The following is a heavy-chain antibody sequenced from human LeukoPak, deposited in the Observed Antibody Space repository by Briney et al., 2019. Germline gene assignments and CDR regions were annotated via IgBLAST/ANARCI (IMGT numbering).Heavy chain of an antibody. CDR2: ISGSGGST. Sequence: PGGSLRLSCAASGFTFSSYAMSWVRQAPGKGLEWVSVISGSGGSTYYADSVKGRFTISRDNSKNTLYLQMDSLRAEDTAVYYCARDVQQLPLHYWGQGTLVTVSS. CDR1: GFTFSSYA. CDR3: ARDVQQLPLHY. D-gene: IGHD6-13*01. V-gene: IGHV3-23*01. J-gene: IGHJ4*02.